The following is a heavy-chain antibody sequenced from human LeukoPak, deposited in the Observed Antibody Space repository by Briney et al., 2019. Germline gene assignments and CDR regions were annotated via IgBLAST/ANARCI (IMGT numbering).Heavy chain of an antibody. Sequence: GGSLRLSCAASGFTFSSYGMHWVRQAPGKGLEWVAVISYDGSNKYYADSVKGRFTISRDNSKNTLYLQMNSLRAEDTALYYCAKDRSRGWYGGFDYWGQGTLVTVSS. CDR1: GFTFSSYG. CDR3: AKDRSRGWYGGFDY. J-gene: IGHJ4*02. V-gene: IGHV3-30*18. D-gene: IGHD6-19*01. CDR2: ISYDGSNK.